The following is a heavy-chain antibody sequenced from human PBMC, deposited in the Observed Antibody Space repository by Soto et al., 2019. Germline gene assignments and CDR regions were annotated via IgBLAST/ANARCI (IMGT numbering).Heavy chain of an antibody. V-gene: IGHV4-61*01. CDR1: GGSVSSGSYY. CDR2: IYYSGST. Sequence: QVQLQESGPGLVKPSETLSLTCTVSGGSVSSGSYYWSWIRQPPGKGLEWIGYIYYSGSTNYNPSLKSRVTISVDTSKNQFSLKLSSVTAADTAVYYCARDPSRGYYEGAFVIWGQGTMVTVSS. D-gene: IGHD3-22*01. J-gene: IGHJ3*02. CDR3: ARDPSRGYYEGAFVI.